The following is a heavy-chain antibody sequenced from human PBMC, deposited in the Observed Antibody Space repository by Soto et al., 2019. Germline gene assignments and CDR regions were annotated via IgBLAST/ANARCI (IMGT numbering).Heavy chain of an antibody. J-gene: IGHJ6*03. CDR2: MNPYTGNT. Sequence: GASVKVSCKASGYTFTNYDINWVRQATGQGLEWMGWMNPYTGNTGYAQTFQGRVTMTRNTSINTAYMELSSLRSEDTAVYFCACPARTCNDAPHYYMDVWAKGPPVTLSS. V-gene: IGHV1-8*02. D-gene: IGHD1-1*01. CDR3: ACPARTCNDAPHYYMDV. CDR1: GYTFTNYD.